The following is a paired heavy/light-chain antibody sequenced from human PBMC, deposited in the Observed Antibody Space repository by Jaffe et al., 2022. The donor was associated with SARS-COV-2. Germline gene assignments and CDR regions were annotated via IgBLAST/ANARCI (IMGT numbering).Heavy chain of an antibody. J-gene: IGHJ4*01. D-gene: IGHD3-9*01. CDR1: GLSLSDYY. CDR2: INTNGAAV. V-gene: IGHV3-11*01. Sequence: QVQLVESGGGWVKPGGSLRLSCAASGLSLSDYYMTWIRQAPGKGLEWLAYINTNGAAVYYADSVKGRFTVSRDNAKNSLFVQMNSLRGDDTAVYYCATCKFFDWLSPVDFWGHGTLVTVSS. CDR3: ATCKFFDWLSPVDF.
Light chain of an antibody. CDR3: QQYYSTPCT. Sequence: DIVMTQSPDSLAVSLGERATINCKSSQTILFRSNNKNCLAWYQQKPGQPPKLLIYWASTRESGVPDRFSGSGSGTDFTLTISSLQAEDVAVYYCQQYYSTPCTFGQGTKVEIK. CDR1: QTILFRSNNKNC. V-gene: IGKV4-1*01. CDR2: WAS. J-gene: IGKJ1*01.